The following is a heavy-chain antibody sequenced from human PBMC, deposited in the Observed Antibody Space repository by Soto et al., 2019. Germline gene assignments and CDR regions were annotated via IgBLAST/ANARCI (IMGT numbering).Heavy chain of an antibody. CDR3: ARGPLLGAAALNWLDP. J-gene: IGHJ5*02. CDR1: GGTVSSYA. Sequence: SVKISCKASGGTVSSYAISCVRQAPGQGLEWMGGIIPIFGTANYAQKFQGRVTITADESTSTAYMELSSLRSEDTAVYYCARGPLLGAAALNWLDPWGQETLVTVSS. CDR2: IIPIFGTA. V-gene: IGHV1-69*13. D-gene: IGHD6-13*01.